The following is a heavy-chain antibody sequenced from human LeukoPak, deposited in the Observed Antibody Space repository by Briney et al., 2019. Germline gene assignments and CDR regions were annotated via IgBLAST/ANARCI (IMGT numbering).Heavy chain of an antibody. CDR3: ARVGWGDAAAHPNWLDP. D-gene: IGHD6-6*01. CDR2: VYYNGNT. J-gene: IGHJ5*02. Sequence: SETLSLTCTVSGGSISSGSYYWGWICQPPGTGLEWIANVYYNGNTAYNLSLRSRVTISIDTSKSQFSLRLNSVTAADTAVYYCARVGWGDAAAHPNWLDPWGQGTLVTVSS. V-gene: IGHV4-39*07. CDR1: GGSISSGSYY.